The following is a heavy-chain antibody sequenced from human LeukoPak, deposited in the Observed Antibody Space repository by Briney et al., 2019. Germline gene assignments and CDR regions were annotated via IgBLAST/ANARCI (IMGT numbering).Heavy chain of an antibody. V-gene: IGHV3-21*01. Sequence: GGSLRLSCAASGFTFSSYSMNWVRQAPGKGLEWVSSISSSSSYIYYADSVKGRFTISRDNAKNSLYLQMNSLRAEDTAVYYCARYRVATSDFDYWGQGTLVTVSS. J-gene: IGHJ4*02. CDR3: ARYRVATSDFDY. CDR2: ISSSSSYI. D-gene: IGHD5-12*01. CDR1: GFTFSSYS.